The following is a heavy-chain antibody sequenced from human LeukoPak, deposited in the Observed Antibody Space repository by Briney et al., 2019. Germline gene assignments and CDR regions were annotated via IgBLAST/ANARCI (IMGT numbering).Heavy chain of an antibody. CDR2: ISAYNGNT. D-gene: IGHD6-13*01. Sequence: ASVKVSCKASGYTFTSYGISWVRQAPGQGLEWMGWISAYNGNTNYAQKLQGRVTMTTDTSTSTAYMELRSPRSDDTAVYYCARDLGRSSSWYKGDYWGQGTLVTVSS. J-gene: IGHJ4*02. V-gene: IGHV1-18*01. CDR1: GYTFTSYG. CDR3: ARDLGRSSSWYKGDY.